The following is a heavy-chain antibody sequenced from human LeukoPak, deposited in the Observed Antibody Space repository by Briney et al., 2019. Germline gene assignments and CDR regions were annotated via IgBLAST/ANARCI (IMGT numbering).Heavy chain of an antibody. CDR1: GGSISSGGYS. CDR3: ARVGGGDAFDI. J-gene: IGHJ3*02. V-gene: IGHV4-30-2*01. CDR2: IYHSGST. D-gene: IGHD6-25*01. Sequence: SETLSLTCAVSGGSISSGGYSWSWTRQPPGKGLEWIGYIYHSGSTYYNPSLKSRITISVDRSKNQFSLNLSSVTAADTAVYYCARVGGGDAFDIWGQGTMVTVSS.